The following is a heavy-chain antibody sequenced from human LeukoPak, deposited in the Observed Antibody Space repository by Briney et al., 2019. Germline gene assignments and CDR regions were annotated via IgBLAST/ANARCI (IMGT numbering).Heavy chain of an antibody. Sequence: GGSLRLSCAASGFTFSSYGMHWVRQAPGKGLEWVAVISYDGSNKYYADSVKGRFTISRDNSKNTLYLQMNSLRAEDTAVYYCAKSDYGSGSYQVDYWGQGTLVTVSS. CDR3: AKSDYGSGSYQVDY. CDR1: GFTFSSYG. D-gene: IGHD3-10*01. V-gene: IGHV3-30*18. CDR2: ISYDGSNK. J-gene: IGHJ4*02.